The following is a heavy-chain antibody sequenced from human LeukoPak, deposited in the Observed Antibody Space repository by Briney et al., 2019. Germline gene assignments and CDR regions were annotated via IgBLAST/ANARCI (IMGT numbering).Heavy chain of an antibody. CDR1: GGSISSFY. CDR2: IYHSGST. V-gene: IGHV4-38-2*02. J-gene: IGHJ4*02. CDR3: ARDLSMIAAAPGN. Sequence: SETLSLTCTVSGGSISSFYWSWIRQPPGKGLEWIGSIYHSGSTYYNPSLKSRVTISVDTSKNQFSLKLSSVTAADTAVYYCARDLSMIAAAPGNWGQGTLVTVSS. D-gene: IGHD6-25*01.